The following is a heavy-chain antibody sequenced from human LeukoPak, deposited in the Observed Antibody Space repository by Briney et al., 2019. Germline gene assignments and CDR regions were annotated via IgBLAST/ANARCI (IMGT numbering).Heavy chain of an antibody. CDR2: IYSGGST. D-gene: IGHD1-14*01. CDR3: ARDRTGGFDP. CDR1: GFTFSTYW. Sequence: PGGSLRLSCAASGFTFSTYWMNWYRQAPGKGLEWVSVIYSGGSTYYADSVKGRFTISRDNSKNTLYLQMNSLRAEDTAVYYCARDRTGGFDPWGQGTLVTVSS. J-gene: IGHJ5*02. V-gene: IGHV3-66*02.